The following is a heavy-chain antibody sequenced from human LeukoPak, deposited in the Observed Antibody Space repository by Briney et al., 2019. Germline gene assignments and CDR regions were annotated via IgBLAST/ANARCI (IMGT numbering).Heavy chain of an antibody. Sequence: SETLSLTCTVSGGSISNNYWSCIRQPPEKGLEWIGYIYDSGSTNYNPSLKRRLTISVDTSKNQFSLRLSSVTAADSAVYYCARSYGDYITGAYAFDVWGQGTMVTVSS. CDR3: ARSYGDYITGAYAFDV. J-gene: IGHJ3*01. V-gene: IGHV4-59*08. CDR1: GGSISNNY. CDR2: IYDSGST. D-gene: IGHD4-17*01.